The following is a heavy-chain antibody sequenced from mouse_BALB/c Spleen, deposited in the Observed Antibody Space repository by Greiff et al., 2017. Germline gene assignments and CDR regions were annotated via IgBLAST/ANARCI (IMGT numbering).Heavy chain of an antibody. CDR3: TRSDDGYYWFAY. D-gene: IGHD2-3*01. V-gene: IGHV1-69*02. J-gene: IGHJ3*01. CDR2: IYPSDSYT. Sequence: QVQLQQPGAELVRPGASVKLSCKASGYTFTSYWLNWVKQRPGQGLEWIGNIYPSDSYTNYNQKFKDKATLTVDKSSSTAYMQLSSPTSEDSAVYYCTRSDDGYYWFAYWGQGTLVTVSA. CDR1: GYTFTSYW.